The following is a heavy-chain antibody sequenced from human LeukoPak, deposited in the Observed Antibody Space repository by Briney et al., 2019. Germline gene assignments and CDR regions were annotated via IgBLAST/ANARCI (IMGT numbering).Heavy chain of an antibody. CDR1: GYNFSPYW. J-gene: IGHJ4*02. CDR3: TRENYVTDS. Sequence: GGSLRLSCVASGYNFSPYWMSWVRQTPGKGLEWVASISNGGYATYYVDSVRGRFTISRDDAKNSLFLQMNGLGADDTAVYYCTRENYVTDSWGQGTLVTVSS. CDR2: ISNGGYAT. V-gene: IGHV3-7*03. D-gene: IGHD3-10*02.